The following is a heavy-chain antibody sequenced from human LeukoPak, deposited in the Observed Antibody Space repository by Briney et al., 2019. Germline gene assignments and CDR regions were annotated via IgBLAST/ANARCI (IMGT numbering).Heavy chain of an antibody. Sequence: PGGSLRLSCAASGFTFNDHDMHWVRQGTGKGLEWVSAIGFAGDTYYLGSVKGRFIISRENAKNSLYLQMNSLRAGDTAVYYCVRVANHAFDIRGRGTLVTVSS. V-gene: IGHV3-13*01. CDR1: GFTFNDHD. CDR2: IGFAGDT. CDR3: VRVANHAFDI. J-gene: IGHJ3*02.